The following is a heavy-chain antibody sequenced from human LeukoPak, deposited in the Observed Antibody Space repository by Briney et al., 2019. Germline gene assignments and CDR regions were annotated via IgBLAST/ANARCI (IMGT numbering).Heavy chain of an antibody. CDR1: GFTFGDYA. Sequence: GGSLRLSCTGSGFTFGDYAMTWVRQAPGKGLEWVSSISGSADNTYYADSVKGRFTISRDNSKNILYLQMNSLRAEDTALYYCAKDFVGTGNFRGGDYWGQGTLVTVSS. D-gene: IGHD1-1*01. CDR2: ISGSADNT. CDR3: AKDFVGTGNFRGGDY. J-gene: IGHJ4*02. V-gene: IGHV3-23*01.